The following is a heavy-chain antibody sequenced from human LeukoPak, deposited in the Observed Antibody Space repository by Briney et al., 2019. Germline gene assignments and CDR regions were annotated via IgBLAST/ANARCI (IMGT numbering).Heavy chain of an antibody. J-gene: IGHJ4*02. V-gene: IGHV3-21*01. Sequence: GGSLRLSCVASGFTFSNYRMNWVRQAPGKRLEWVSSISSSSSYIYYADSVKGRFTISRDNAKNSLYLQMNSLRAEDTAVYYCARVRGIAAAAPFDYWGQGTLVTVSS. CDR3: ARVRGIAAAAPFDY. CDR1: GFTFSNYR. CDR2: ISSSSSYI. D-gene: IGHD6-13*01.